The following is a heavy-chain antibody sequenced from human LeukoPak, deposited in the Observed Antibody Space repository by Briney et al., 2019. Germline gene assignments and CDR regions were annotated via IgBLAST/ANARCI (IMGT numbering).Heavy chain of an antibody. Sequence: GGSLRLSCAVSGFNVRSNYMTLVRQAPGKGLEWVSVLHSGGDTYYADSVRGRFTISRDNSENMLFLQMNGLRADDSAIYYCARGKVYYYYDYWGQGTLVTVSS. D-gene: IGHD5/OR15-5a*01. V-gene: IGHV3-53*01. CDR2: LHSGGDT. CDR1: GFNVRSNY. J-gene: IGHJ4*02. CDR3: ARGKVYYYYDY.